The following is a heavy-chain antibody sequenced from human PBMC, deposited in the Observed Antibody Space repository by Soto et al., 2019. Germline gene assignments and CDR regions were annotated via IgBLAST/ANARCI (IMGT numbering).Heavy chain of an antibody. V-gene: IGHV3-23*01. CDR3: AKGRDYSNMGMDV. CDR2: SSGSGGST. D-gene: IGHD4-4*01. Sequence: EVQLLESGGGLVQPGGSLRLSCAASGFTFSSYAMSWVRQAPGTGLEWVSASSGSGGSTYYADSVKGRFTISRDNSKNTLYLQMNSLRAEDTAVYYCAKGRDYSNMGMDVWGQGTTVTVSS. J-gene: IGHJ6*02. CDR1: GFTFSSYA.